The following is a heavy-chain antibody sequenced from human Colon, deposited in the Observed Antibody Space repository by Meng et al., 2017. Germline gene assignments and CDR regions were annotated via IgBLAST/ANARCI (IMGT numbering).Heavy chain of an antibody. V-gene: IGHV4-4*02. Sequence: QVQLQESGPGLVKPSGTLSLTCAVSGGSMNSRNWWLWVRQPPGKGLEWLGEIYHGGNTNYNPSLKSRVTLSLDKSKNQFSLRLTSVTAADTAMYYCSRGVVAGAMVWFDPWGPGTLVTVSS. CDR3: SRGVVAGAMVWFDP. CDR2: IYHGGNT. CDR1: GGSMNSRNW. J-gene: IGHJ5*02. D-gene: IGHD2-2*01.